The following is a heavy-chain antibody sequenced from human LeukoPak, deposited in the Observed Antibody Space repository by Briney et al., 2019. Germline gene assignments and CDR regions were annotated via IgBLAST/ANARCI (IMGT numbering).Heavy chain of an antibody. CDR1: GFTFSSYA. J-gene: IGHJ4*02. Sequence: GGSPRLSCADSGFTFSSYAMSWVRQASGKGLEWVSAISGSGGSTYYADSVKGRFTISRDNSKNTLYLQMNSLRAEDTAVYYCARGGIGSGGYFDYWGQGTLVTVSS. D-gene: IGHD1-26*01. V-gene: IGHV3-23*01. CDR2: ISGSGGST. CDR3: ARGGIGSGGYFDY.